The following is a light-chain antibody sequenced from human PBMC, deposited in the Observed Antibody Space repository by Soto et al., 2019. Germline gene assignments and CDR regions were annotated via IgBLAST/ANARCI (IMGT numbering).Light chain of an antibody. CDR3: QQYNTWPPIT. CDR2: GAS. CDR1: QSVSTN. J-gene: IGKJ5*01. Sequence: EIVMTQSPATLSVSPGERATLSCRASQSVSTNLAWYQQKPGQAPRLLIFGASTRATGIPARFSGSGSGTKFTLTISSLQSEDFAVYYCQQYNTWPPITFGPGTRLDIK. V-gene: IGKV3-15*01.